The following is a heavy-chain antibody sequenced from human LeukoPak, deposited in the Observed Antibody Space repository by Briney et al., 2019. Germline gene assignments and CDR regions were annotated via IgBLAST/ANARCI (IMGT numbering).Heavy chain of an antibody. Sequence: PSETLSLTCNVSGGSISSGDYFWNWIRQPPGKGLEWLGYIHYTGRTYYNPSLQSRVTVSVDTSKNQFSLKLSSVTAADTAVYYCAPVPPRFDYWGQGTLVTVSS. J-gene: IGHJ4*02. CDR2: IHYTGRT. CDR3: APVPPRFDY. D-gene: IGHD2-2*01. CDR1: GGSISSGDYF. V-gene: IGHV4-30-4*01.